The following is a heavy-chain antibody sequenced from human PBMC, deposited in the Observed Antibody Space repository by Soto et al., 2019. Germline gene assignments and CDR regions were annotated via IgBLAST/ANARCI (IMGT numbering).Heavy chain of an antibody. CDR2: ISSSSSYI. CDR1: GFTFSSYS. Sequence: EVQLVESGGGLVKPGGSLRLSCAASGFTFSSYSMNWVRQAPGKGLEWVSSISSSSSYIYYADSVKGRFTISRDNAKKSLYLQMNSLRAEDTAVYYCAREESGWYGFDYWGQGTLVTVSS. V-gene: IGHV3-21*01. J-gene: IGHJ4*02. CDR3: AREESGWYGFDY. D-gene: IGHD6-19*01.